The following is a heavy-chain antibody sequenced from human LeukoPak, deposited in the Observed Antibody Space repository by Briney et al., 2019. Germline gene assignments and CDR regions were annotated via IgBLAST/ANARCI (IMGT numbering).Heavy chain of an antibody. J-gene: IGHJ4*02. V-gene: IGHV1-18*01. CDR1: GYTFTSYG. CDR3: ARGIAAAGTGDIGY. CDR2: TSACNGNT. Sequence: ASVKVSCKASGYTFTSYGISWVRQAPGQGLEWMGWTSACNGNTNYAQKLQGRVTMTTDTSTSTAYMELRSLRSDDTAVYYCARGIAAAGTGDIGYWGQGTLVTVSS. D-gene: IGHD6-13*01.